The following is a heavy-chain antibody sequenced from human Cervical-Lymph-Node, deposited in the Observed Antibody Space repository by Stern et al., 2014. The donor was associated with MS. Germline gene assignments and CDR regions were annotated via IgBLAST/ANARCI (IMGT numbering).Heavy chain of an antibody. V-gene: IGHV4-39*01. CDR2: IYYSGST. CDR1: GGSISSSSYY. J-gene: IGHJ4*02. Sequence: QLQLQESGPGLVKPSETLSLTCTVSGGSISSSSYYWGWIRQPPGKGLEWIGSIYYSGSTYYHPSLQSRVTLSVATPTHQVSLQLSSVTAADTAVYYCARHSHSSSWYFYWGQGTLVTVSS. CDR3: ARHSHSSSWYFY. D-gene: IGHD6-13*01.